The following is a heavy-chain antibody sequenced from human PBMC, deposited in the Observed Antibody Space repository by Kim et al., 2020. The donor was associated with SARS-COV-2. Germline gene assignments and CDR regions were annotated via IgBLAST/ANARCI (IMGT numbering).Heavy chain of an antibody. V-gene: IGHV3-53*01. J-gene: IGHJ4*02. Sequence: AEPGKGRFTISRDNSKNTLYLQMNSLRAEDTAVYYCARGGSSSWYGIVIYWGQGTLVTVSS. D-gene: IGHD6-13*01. CDR3: ARGGSSSWYGIVIY.